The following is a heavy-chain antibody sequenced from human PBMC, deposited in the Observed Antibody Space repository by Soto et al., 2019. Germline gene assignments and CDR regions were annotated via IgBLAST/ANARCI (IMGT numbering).Heavy chain of an antibody. D-gene: IGHD3-3*01. CDR3: ARDRSHITIFGGTFDP. V-gene: IGHV1-46*01. CDR2: INPSGGST. Sequence: ASVKVSCKAPGYTFTSYYMHWVRQAPGQGLEWMGIINPSGGSTSYAQKFQGRVTMTRDTSTSTVYMELSSLRSEDTAVYYCARDRSHITIFGGTFDPWGQGTLVTVYS. J-gene: IGHJ5*02. CDR1: GYTFTSYY.